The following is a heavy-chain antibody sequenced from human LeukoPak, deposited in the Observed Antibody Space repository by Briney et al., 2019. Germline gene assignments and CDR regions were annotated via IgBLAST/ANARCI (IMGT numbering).Heavy chain of an antibody. J-gene: IGHJ5*02. CDR3: AVGPALTFYS. V-gene: IGHV1-2*02. CDR2: INPNSGGT. D-gene: IGHD2/OR15-2a*01. Sequence: ASVKVSCKASGYTFITYAINWVRQAPGQGLEWMGWINPNSGGTKYAQKFQGRVTMTRDTSLSTAYMELTRLRSDDTAVYYCAVGPALTFYSWGQGTLVTVSS. CDR1: GYTFITYA.